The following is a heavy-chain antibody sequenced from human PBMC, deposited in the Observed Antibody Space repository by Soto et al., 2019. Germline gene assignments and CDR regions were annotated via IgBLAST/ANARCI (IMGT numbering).Heavy chain of an antibody. CDR3: ARLGHPGH. Sequence: QVQLVQSGAEVKKPGSSVKVSCTASGGSLRNSVISWVRQAPAQRLEWMGGVIPILGTANYAQTFQGRVTMTADEATSTAYMDLGSLSPDDTAVYYCARLGHPGHWGPGTLVIVSS. J-gene: IGHJ4*02. V-gene: IGHV1-69*01. CDR2: VIPILGTA. CDR1: GGSLRNSV.